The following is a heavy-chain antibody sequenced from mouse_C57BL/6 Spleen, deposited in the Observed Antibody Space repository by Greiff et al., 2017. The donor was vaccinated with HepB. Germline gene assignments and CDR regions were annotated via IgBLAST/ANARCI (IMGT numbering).Heavy chain of an antibody. CDR3: ARRGIFITTNAMDY. D-gene: IGHD1-1*01. J-gene: IGHJ4*01. CDR1: GYAFSSSW. V-gene: IGHV1-82*01. Sequence: VHLVESGPELVKPGASVKISCKASGYAFSSSWMNWVKQRPGKGLEWIGRIYPGDGDTNYNGKFKGKATLTADKSSSTAYMQLSSLTSEDSAVYFCARRGIFITTNAMDYWGQGTSVTVSS. CDR2: IYPGDGDT.